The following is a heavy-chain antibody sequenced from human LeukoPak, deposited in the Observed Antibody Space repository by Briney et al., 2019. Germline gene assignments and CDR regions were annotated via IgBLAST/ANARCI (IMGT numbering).Heavy chain of an antibody. Sequence: SETLSLTCAVYGGSFSGYYWSWIRQPPGKGLEWIGEINHSGSTNYNPSLKSRVTISVDTSKNQFSLKLSSVTAADTAVYYCARALNYDYVWGSYRSNINFDYWGQGTLVTVSS. J-gene: IGHJ4*02. V-gene: IGHV4-34*01. CDR3: ARALNYDYVWGSYRSNINFDY. CDR1: GGSFSGYY. D-gene: IGHD3-16*02. CDR2: INHSGST.